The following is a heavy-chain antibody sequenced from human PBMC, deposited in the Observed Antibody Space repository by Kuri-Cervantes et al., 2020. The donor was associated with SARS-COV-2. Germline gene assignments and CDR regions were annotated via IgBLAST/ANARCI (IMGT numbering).Heavy chain of an antibody. CDR1: GYSFTTYW. J-gene: IGHJ4*02. Sequence: GESLNISRKGSGYSFTTYWIGWVRQIPGKGLEWMGIIYPGDSDTRYSPSFQGQVTISADKSISTAYLQWSSLKASDTAMYYCARRDVGSGSYYLDYWGQGTLVTVSS. D-gene: IGHD3-10*01. CDR3: ARRDVGSGSYYLDY. V-gene: IGHV5-51*01. CDR2: IYPGDSDT.